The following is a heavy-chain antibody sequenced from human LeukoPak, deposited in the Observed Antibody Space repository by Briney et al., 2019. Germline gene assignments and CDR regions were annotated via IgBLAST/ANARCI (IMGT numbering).Heavy chain of an antibody. V-gene: IGHV4-61*02. D-gene: IGHD3-16*02. J-gene: IGHJ3*02. CDR1: GGSISSGNYY. Sequence: SQTLSLTCTVSGGSISSGNYYWSWIRQPAGKGLEWIGRIYTSGSTNYNPSLKSRGTISVDTSKNQFSLKLSSVTAADTAVYYCARGYRGIRRAGHGFDIWGQGTMVTVSS. CDR3: ARGYRGIRRAGHGFDI. CDR2: IYTSGST.